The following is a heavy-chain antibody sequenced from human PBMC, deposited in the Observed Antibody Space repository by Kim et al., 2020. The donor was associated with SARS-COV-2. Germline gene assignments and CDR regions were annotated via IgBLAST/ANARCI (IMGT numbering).Heavy chain of an antibody. J-gene: IGHJ2*01. Sequence: YSPSFQGQVTISADKSISTAYLQWSSLKASDTAMYYCARLPGAYWYFDLWGRGTLVTVSS. CDR3: ARLPGAYWYFDL. V-gene: IGHV5-51*01.